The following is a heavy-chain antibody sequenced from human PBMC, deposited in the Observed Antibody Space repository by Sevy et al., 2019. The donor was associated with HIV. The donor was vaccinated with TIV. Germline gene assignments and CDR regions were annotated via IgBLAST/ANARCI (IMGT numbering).Heavy chain of an antibody. CDR1: GFSFSTYW. Sequence: GGSLRLSCAASGFSFSTYWMSWVRQAPGKGLEWVANIKEDGRETFHVDSLKGRFTISRDSAKNSLFLQLSSLRAEDTAVYYCARGYYGWGIDDAEYTIFDLWGQGTLVTVSS. CDR2: IKEDGRET. J-gene: IGHJ4*02. D-gene: IGHD3-10*01. CDR3: ARGYYGWGIDDAEYTIFDL. V-gene: IGHV3-7*01.